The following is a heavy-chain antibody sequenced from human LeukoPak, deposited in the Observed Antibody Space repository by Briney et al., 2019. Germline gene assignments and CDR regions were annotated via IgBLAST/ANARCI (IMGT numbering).Heavy chain of an antibody. Sequence: PGGSLRLSCAASGFTFSSYAMSWVRQAPGEGLERVSVISGSGDSTYYADSVKARFTISRDNSKNTMYLHMNSLRAEDPAVYFCAKEDTAGSTGSADYWGQGTLVTVSS. CDR1: GFTFSSYA. CDR3: AKEDTAGSTGSADY. V-gene: IGHV3-23*01. D-gene: IGHD2-2*01. CDR2: ISGSGDST. J-gene: IGHJ4*02.